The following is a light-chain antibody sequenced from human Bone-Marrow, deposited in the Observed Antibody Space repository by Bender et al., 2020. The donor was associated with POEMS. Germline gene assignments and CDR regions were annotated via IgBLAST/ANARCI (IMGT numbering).Light chain of an antibody. CDR2: INN. J-gene: IGLJ2*01. V-gene: IGLV1-44*01. Sequence: QSVLTQPPSASGTPGQRVTISCSGSSSNIGTNPVNWYQQLPGTAPKLLIYINNQRPSGVPDRFSGSKSGTSASLAITGLQADDEANYYCQSYDKSLSVVFGGGTKLTVL. CDR1: SSNIGTNP. CDR3: QSYDKSLSVV.